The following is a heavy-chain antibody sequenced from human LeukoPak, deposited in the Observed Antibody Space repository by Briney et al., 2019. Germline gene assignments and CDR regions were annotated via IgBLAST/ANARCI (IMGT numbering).Heavy chain of an antibody. J-gene: IGHJ3*02. V-gene: IGHV4-59*01. Sequence: SATLTLTCTASGGSISSYYWSWIRQPPGKGLEWVGYISYSGGTNYNPSLKSRVTISVDTSTNHFSLKLIPVTSADTAVYYYARGTYFCSGDCYSNDAFDIWGQGTMVTVSS. CDR3: ARGTYFCSGDCYSNDAFDI. CDR2: ISYSGGT. D-gene: IGHD2-21*02. CDR1: GGSISSYY.